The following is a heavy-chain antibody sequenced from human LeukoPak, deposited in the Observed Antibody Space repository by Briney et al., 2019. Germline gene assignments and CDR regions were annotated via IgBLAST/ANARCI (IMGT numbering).Heavy chain of an antibody. CDR3: ARDQAGFGELLEGWFDP. V-gene: IGHV6-1*01. J-gene: IGHJ5*02. Sequence: SQTLSLTCAISGDSVSSNSAAWNWIRQSPSGGLEWLGRTYYRSKWYNDYAVSVKSRITINPDTSKNQFSLQLNSVTPEDTAVYYCARDQAGFGELLEGWFDPWGQGTLVTVSS. CDR2: TYYRSKWYN. D-gene: IGHD3-10*01. CDR1: GDSVSSNSAA.